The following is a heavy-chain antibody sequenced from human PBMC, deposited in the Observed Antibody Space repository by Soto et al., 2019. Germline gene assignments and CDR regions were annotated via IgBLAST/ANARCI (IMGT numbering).Heavy chain of an antibody. CDR3: AREKTSYGMDV. V-gene: IGHV1-8*01. J-gene: IGHJ6*02. CDR1: GYTCTSYD. CDR2: MNPNSGNT. Sequence: QVQLVQSGAEVKKPGASVKVSCKASGYTCTSYDINWVRQATGQWREWMGWMNPNSGNTGYAQKFQGRVTMTRNTSISTAYMELSSQRSEDTAVYYCAREKTSYGMDVWGQGTTVTVSS.